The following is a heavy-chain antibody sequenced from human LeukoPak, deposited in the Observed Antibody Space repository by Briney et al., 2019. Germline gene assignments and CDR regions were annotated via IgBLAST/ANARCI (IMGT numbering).Heavy chain of an antibody. CDR3: ARIPRAALGRPGWLKAFDY. CDR1: GFTFSSYE. V-gene: IGHV3-48*03. J-gene: IGHJ4*02. CDR2: ISSSGSTI. Sequence: GGSLRLSCAASGFTFSSYEMNWVRQAPGKGLEWVSYISSSGSTIYYADSVKGRFTISRENARNSLSLQMNSLRAEVTAVYYCARIPRAALGRPGWLKAFDYWGQGTLVTVSS. D-gene: IGHD5-18*01.